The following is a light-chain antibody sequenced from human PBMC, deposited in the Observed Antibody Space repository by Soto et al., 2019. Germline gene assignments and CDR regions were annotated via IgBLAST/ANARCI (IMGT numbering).Light chain of an antibody. CDR3: QQALVFPYT. CDR1: QTVSTW. J-gene: IGKJ2*01. CDR2: GAS. Sequence: DIQMTQSPSFVSASVGDSVTFTRRASQTVSTWLAWYQHKPGMAPRLLIHGASSLQSGVPSRFSGSGSGTHFTLTITNVQPDDLATYFCQQALVFPYTFGQGTKLELK. V-gene: IGKV1-12*01.